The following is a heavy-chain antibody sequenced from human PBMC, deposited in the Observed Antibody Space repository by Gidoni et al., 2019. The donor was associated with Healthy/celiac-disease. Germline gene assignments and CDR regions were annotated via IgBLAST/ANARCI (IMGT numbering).Heavy chain of an antibody. CDR2: ISYVASNK. J-gene: IGHJ2*01. Sequence: QVQLVESGGGVVQPGRSLRLSCAASGFTFSSYAMHWVRQAPGKWLEWVAVISYVASNKYYADSVKGRFTISRDNSKYTLYLQMNSLRAEDTAVYYCARDPNSSGYYSYWYFDLWGRGTLVTVSS. V-gene: IGHV3-30*04. D-gene: IGHD3-22*01. CDR1: GFTFSSYA. CDR3: ARDPNSSGYYSYWYFDL.